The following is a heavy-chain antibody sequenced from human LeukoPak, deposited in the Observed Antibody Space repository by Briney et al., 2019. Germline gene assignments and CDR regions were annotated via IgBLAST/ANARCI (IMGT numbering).Heavy chain of an antibody. D-gene: IGHD2/OR15-2a*01. CDR1: GGSIGSSSYY. CDR3: ARGYYFHYYYYMDV. J-gene: IGHJ6*03. Sequence: SETLSLTCTVSGGSIGSSSYYWGWIRQPPGKGLEWIGSIYYSGSTYYNPSLKSRVTISVDTSKNQFSLKLSSVTAADTAVYYCARGYYFHYYYYMDVWGKGTTVTISS. V-gene: IGHV4-39*07. CDR2: IYYSGST.